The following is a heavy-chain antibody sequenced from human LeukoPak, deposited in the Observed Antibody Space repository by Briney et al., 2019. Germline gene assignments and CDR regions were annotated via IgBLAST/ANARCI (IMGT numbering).Heavy chain of an antibody. V-gene: IGHV4-34*09. CDR2: IYYSGST. J-gene: IGHJ3*02. CDR3: ARDNAFDI. Sequence: SETLSLTCAVYGGSFSGYYWSWIRQPPGKGLEWIGYIYYSGSTYYNPSLKSRVTISVDTSKNQFSLKLSSVTAADTAVYYCARDNAFDIWGQGTMVTVSS. CDR1: GGSFSGYY.